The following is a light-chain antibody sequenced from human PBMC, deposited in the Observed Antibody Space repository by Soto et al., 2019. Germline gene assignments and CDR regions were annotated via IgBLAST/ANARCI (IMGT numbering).Light chain of an antibody. CDR3: QQYNDWPLT. V-gene: IGKV3-15*01. CDR1: QSVSSD. CDR2: SAS. J-gene: IGKJ4*01. Sequence: EIVMTQSPVTLSVSPGERVTLSCRTSQSVSSDLAWYQQKPGQAPRLLIYSASTRAISFPARFSGSGSGTAFTLTISSLQSEDSAVYYCQQYNDWPLTFGGGTKVEIK.